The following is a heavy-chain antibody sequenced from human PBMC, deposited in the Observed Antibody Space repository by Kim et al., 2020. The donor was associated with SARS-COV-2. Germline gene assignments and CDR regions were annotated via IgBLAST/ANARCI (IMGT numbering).Heavy chain of an antibody. Sequence: SQTLSLTCAISGDSVSSNTATWNWIRQSPSRGLEWLGRTYYRSKWYDDYAVSVKSRITINPDTSKNQFSLQLNSVTPEDTAVYFCARENRGYIYGSGAMDVWGQGTTVTVSS. D-gene: IGHD5-18*01. CDR1: GDSVSSNTAT. V-gene: IGHV6-1*01. J-gene: IGHJ6*02. CDR2: TYYRSKWYD. CDR3: ARENRGYIYGSGAMDV.